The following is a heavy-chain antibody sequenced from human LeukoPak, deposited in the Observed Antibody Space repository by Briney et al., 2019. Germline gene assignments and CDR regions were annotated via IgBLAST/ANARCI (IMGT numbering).Heavy chain of an antibody. CDR2: ISTSGSAI. J-gene: IGHJ4*02. V-gene: IGHV3-48*03. CDR3: ARATTTVASFDY. D-gene: IGHD4-23*01. CDR1: GFTFSTYE. Sequence: QPGGSLRLSCAASGFTFSTYEMNWFRQAPGKGLEWISYISTSGSAIYYADSVKGRFTISTDNVKNSLYLQMNSLRAEDTAVHYCARATTTVASFDYWRQGTLVTVSS.